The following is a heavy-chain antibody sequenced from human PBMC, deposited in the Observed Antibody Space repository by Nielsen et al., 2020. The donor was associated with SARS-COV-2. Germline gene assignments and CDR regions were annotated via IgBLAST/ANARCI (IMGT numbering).Heavy chain of an antibody. CDR3: ARLVVVITMDAFDI. CDR2: IYYSGST. J-gene: IGHJ3*02. Sequence: WIRQPPGKGLEWIGYIYYSGSTYYNPSLKSRVTISVDTSKNQFSLKLSSVTAADTAVYYCARLVVVITMDAFDIWGQGTMVTV. V-gene: IGHV4-31*02. D-gene: IGHD3-22*01.